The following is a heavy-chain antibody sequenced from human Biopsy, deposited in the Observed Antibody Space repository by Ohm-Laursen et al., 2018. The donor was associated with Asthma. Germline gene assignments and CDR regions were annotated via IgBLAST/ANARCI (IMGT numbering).Heavy chain of an antibody. V-gene: IGHV3-23*01. CDR2: ISASGVRT. CDR1: GFAFNNSS. Sequence: SLRLSCTASGFAFNNSSMTWVRQAPGKGLEWVSSISASGVRTYYADSVQGRFTISRDNSKNTMYLEMNSLRAEDTAVYYCPKDVFPGWEVRRGPDYWGQGTTVTVSS. D-gene: IGHD1-26*01. CDR3: PKDVFPGWEVRRGPDY. J-gene: IGHJ4*03.